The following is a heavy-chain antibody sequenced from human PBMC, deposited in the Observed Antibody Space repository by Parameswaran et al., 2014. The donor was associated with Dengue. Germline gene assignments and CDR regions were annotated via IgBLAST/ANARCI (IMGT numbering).Heavy chain of an antibody. CDR1: GFTFSVYA. CDR3: AKSGGNDYYYYMDV. D-gene: IGHD1-1*01. V-gene: IGHV3-23*01. J-gene: IGHJ6*03. Sequence: ESLKISCAASGFTFSVYAMNWVRQAPGKGLEWVSSISGTGVSTYYADSVKGRFTISRDNSKNTLYLEMNSLRAEDTAVYYCAKSGGNDYYYYMDVWGKGTTVTVSS. CDR2: ISGTGVST.